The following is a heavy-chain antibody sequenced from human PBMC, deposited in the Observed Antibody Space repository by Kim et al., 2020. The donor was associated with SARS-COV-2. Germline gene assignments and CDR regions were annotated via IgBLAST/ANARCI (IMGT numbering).Heavy chain of an antibody. Sequence: YNPPLKSRRTVSVATSNNPFSLKMISVTAADTAVYYCARHGQGYYYGMDVWGQGTTVTVSS. CDR3: ARHGQGYYYGMDV. V-gene: IGHV4-59*08. J-gene: IGHJ6*02.